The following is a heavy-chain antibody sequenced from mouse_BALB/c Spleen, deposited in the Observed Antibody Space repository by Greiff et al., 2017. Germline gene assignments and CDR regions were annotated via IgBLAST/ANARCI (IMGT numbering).Heavy chain of an antibody. CDR2: ISSGGSYT. Sequence: EVKVVESGGGLVKPGGSLKLSCAASGFTFSSYTMSWVRQTPEKRLEWVATISSGGSYTYYPDSVKGRFTISRDNAKNTLYLQMSSLRSEDTAMYYCTNRCPWYFDVWGAGTTVTVSS. CDR1: GFTFSSYT. CDR3: TNRCPWYFDV. V-gene: IGHV5-6-4*01. J-gene: IGHJ1*01. D-gene: IGHD2-14*01.